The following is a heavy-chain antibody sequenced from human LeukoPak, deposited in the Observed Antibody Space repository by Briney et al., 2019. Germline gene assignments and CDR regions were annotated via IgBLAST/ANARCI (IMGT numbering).Heavy chain of an antibody. J-gene: IGHJ6*03. CDR2: IDPSDGGR. CDR1: GYTFSSYS. V-gene: IGHV1-46*01. Sequence: ASVMVSCKTSGYTFSSYSMHWVRQAPGQGLEWMATIDPSDGGRSYAQKFQGRVTMTSDTSASTVYMELRSLRSEDTAVYYCARGATDYFYMDVWGKGTTVSVSS. CDR3: ARGATDYFYMDV.